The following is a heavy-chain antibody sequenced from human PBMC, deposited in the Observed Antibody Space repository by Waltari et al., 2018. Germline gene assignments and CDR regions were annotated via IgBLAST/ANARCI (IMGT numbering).Heavy chain of an antibody. D-gene: IGHD3-10*01. J-gene: IGHJ4*02. Sequence: EVQLVESGGVVVQPGGSLRLSCAASGFTYDDYTMHWVRQARGKGLEWVSLISWDGGSTYYAESANGRFTISRDNSKNSLYLQMNSLRTEDTALYYCAKDMGYGSGISSLDYWGQGTLVTVSS. CDR2: ISWDGGST. CDR3: AKDMGYGSGISSLDY. CDR1: GFTYDDYT. V-gene: IGHV3-43*01.